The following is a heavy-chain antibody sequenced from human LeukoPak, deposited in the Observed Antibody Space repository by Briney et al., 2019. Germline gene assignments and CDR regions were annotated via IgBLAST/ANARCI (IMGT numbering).Heavy chain of an antibody. V-gene: IGHV3-49*04. CDR2: IRSKAYGGTT. CDR1: GFTFGDYA. J-gene: IGHJ5*02. D-gene: IGHD3-10*01. Sequence: QPGRSLRLSCTASGFTFGDYAMSWVRQAPGKGLEWVGFIRSKAYGGTTEYAASVKGRFTISRDDSKSIAYLQMNSLKTEDTAVYYCTRGQPLYGSGSYYTSWLDPWGQGTLVTVSS. CDR3: TRGQPLYGSGSYYTSWLDP.